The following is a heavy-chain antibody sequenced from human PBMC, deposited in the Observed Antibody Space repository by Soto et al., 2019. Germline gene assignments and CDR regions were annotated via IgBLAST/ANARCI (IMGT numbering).Heavy chain of an antibody. CDR2: IYHSGST. V-gene: IGHV4-30-2*01. D-gene: IGHD4-17*01. CDR3: ARGMTTVTTFDY. J-gene: IGHJ4*02. CDR1: GGSFTSCGYA. Sequence: SETLSLTCAGSGGSFTSCGYACNWVRQPPGKGLEWIGYIYHSGSTYYNPSLKSRVTISVDRSKNQFSLKLSSVTAADTAVYYCARGMTTVTTFDYWGQETPVT.